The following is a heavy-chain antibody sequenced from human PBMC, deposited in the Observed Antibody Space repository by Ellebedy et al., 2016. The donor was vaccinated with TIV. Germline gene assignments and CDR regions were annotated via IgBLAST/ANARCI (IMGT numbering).Heavy chain of an antibody. CDR3: ARDQRGGYSSGWFNY. Sequence: AASVKVSCKASGYSFPSYGISWVRQPPGQGLEWMGWINAYNGNTNYAQSFQGRVTMTTETSTSTVHMELASMRSDDTAVYYCARDQRGGYSSGWFNYWGQGTRVTVSS. D-gene: IGHD6-19*01. V-gene: IGHV1-18*01. CDR2: INAYNGNT. CDR1: GYSFPSYG. J-gene: IGHJ4*02.